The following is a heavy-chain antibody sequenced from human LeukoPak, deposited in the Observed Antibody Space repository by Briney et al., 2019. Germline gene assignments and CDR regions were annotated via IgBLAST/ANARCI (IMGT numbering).Heavy chain of an antibody. D-gene: IGHD5-12*01. V-gene: IGHV4-59*01. CDR3: ARDGYGSIDY. J-gene: IGHJ4*02. CDR1: GASMSTYY. CDR2: IYHSGST. Sequence: SETLSLTCTVSGASMSTYYWSWIRQPPGKGLEWIAYIYHSGSTNYNPSLKSRVTISVVTSKSQFSLRLNSVTAADTAVYYCARDGYGSIDYWGQGILVTVSS.